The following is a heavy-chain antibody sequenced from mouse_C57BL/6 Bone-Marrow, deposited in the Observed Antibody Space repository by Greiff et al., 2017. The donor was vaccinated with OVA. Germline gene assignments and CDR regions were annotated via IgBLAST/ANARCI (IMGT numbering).Heavy chain of an antibody. J-gene: IGHJ2*01. CDR3: ARVPGYYGHSDY. D-gene: IGHD1-1*01. CDR2: ISYDGSN. Sequence: ESGPGLVKPSQSLSLTCSVTGYSITSGYYWNWIRQFPGNKLEWMGYISYDGSNNYNPSLKNRISITRDTSKNQFFLKLNSVTTEDTATYYCARVPGYYGHSDYWGQGTTLTVSS. CDR1: GYSITSGYY. V-gene: IGHV3-6*01.